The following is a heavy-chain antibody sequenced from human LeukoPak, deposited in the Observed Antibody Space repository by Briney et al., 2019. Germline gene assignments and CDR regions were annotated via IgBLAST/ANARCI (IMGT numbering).Heavy chain of an antibody. CDR1: GFTFSDYF. J-gene: IGHJ1*01. CDR3: ARGYCGGDCYGD. D-gene: IGHD2-21*02. Sequence: PGGSLRLSCAASGFTFSDYFMNWVRQAPGKGLEYVSSISGSSRHIYYADPVKGRFTISRDNTKSSLYLQMNSLRVEDMAVYYCARGYCGGDCYGDWGQGTLVTVSS. V-gene: IGHV3-21*01. CDR2: ISGSSRHI.